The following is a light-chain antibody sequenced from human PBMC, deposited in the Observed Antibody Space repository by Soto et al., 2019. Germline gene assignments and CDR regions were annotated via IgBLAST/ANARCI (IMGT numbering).Light chain of an antibody. J-gene: IGLJ1*01. V-gene: IGLV1-40*01. CDR1: SSNIGAGYD. Sequence: QPVLTQPPSVSGAPGQTITISFTGSSSNIGAGYDVHWYQQLPGRAPKLLIYGNNNRPSGVPDRFSGSKSGTSVSLAITGLRGEDEADYFCAAWDDSLNGPGIYVFGTGTKLTVL. CDR2: GNN. CDR3: AAWDDSLNGPGIYV.